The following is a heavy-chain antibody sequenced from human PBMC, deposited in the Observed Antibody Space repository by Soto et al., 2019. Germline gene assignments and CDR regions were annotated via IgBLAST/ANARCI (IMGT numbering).Heavy chain of an antibody. D-gene: IGHD1-1*01. Sequence: GASVKVSCKASGYTFTGYYMHWVRQAPGQGLEWMGWINPNSGGTNYAQKFQGWVTMTRDTSISTAYMELSRLRSDDTAVYYCARVSDTTDAYYYYYGMDVWGQGTTVTVSS. V-gene: IGHV1-2*04. CDR3: ARVSDTTDAYYYYYGMDV. J-gene: IGHJ6*02. CDR2: INPNSGGT. CDR1: GYTFTGYY.